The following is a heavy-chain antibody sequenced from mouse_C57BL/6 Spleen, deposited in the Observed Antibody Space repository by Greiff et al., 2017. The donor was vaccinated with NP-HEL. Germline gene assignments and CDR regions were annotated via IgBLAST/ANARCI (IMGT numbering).Heavy chain of an antibody. Sequence: EVHLVESGGGLVQPGGSLKLSCAASGFTFSDYYMYWVRQTPEKRLEWVAYISNGGGSTYYLDTVKGRFTISRDNAKNTLYLQMSRLKSEDTAMYYCARTWFACWGQGTLVTVSA. V-gene: IGHV5-12*01. J-gene: IGHJ3*01. CDR1: GFTFSDYY. CDR3: ARTWFAC. CDR2: ISNGGGST.